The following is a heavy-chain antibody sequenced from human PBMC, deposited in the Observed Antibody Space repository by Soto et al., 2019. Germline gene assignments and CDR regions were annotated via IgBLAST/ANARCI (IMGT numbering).Heavy chain of an antibody. CDR1: GASINTYY. D-gene: IGHD3-3*02. Sequence: QVQLQESGPGLVKPSETLSLTCTVSGASINTYYWSWIRQPPGKGLEWIGYIFYNGSTNYNPSLKSRVTMSGDTWKHQLSLKLSSVTAADTARYYCARHIPIFGLDVLGQGTTLTVSS. J-gene: IGHJ6*02. V-gene: IGHV4-59*08. CDR2: IFYNGST. CDR3: ARHIPIFGLDV.